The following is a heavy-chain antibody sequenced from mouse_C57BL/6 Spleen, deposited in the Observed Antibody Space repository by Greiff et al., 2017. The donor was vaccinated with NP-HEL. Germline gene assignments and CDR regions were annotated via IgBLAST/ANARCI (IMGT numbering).Heavy chain of an antibody. CDR2: IYPGDGDT. J-gene: IGHJ2*01. V-gene: IGHV1-82*01. Sequence: QVQLKESGPELVKPGASVKISCKASGYAFSSSWMNWVKQRPGKGLEWIGRIYPGDGDTNYNGKFKGKATLTADKSYSTAYMQLSSLTSEDSAVYFCARYHFDYWGQGTTLTVSS. CDR1: GYAFSSSW. CDR3: ARYHFDY.